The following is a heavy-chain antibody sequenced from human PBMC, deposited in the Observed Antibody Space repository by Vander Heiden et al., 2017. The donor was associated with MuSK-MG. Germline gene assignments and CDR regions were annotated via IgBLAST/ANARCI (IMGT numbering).Heavy chain of an antibody. CDR1: GVSIRRHA. D-gene: IGHD2-8*02. CDR3: ARDYTGYGFDI. Sequence: QVQLVQSGGGVVQPGRSLSLSCEASGVSIRRHAMHWVRQAPGKGLEWVAIVSYDASNKNYADSVRGRFTVSRDNTRNTVYLQLDSLRAEDTALYYCARDYTGYGFDIWGQGTMVTVSS. J-gene: IGHJ3*02. V-gene: IGHV3-30*04. CDR2: VSYDASNK.